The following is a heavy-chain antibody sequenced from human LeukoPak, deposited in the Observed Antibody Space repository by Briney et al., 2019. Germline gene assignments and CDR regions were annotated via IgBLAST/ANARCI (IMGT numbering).Heavy chain of an antibody. CDR3: ARGGYYDYVWGSYRYYYFDY. CDR2: IIPIFGTA. CDR1: GGTFSSYA. V-gene: IGHV1-69*06. D-gene: IGHD3-16*02. Sequence: SVKVSCKASGGTFSSYAISWVRQAPGQGLEWMGGIIPIFGTANYAQKFQGRVTITADKSTSTAYMELSSLRSEGTAVYYCARGGYYDYVWGSYRYYYFDYWGQGTLVTVSS. J-gene: IGHJ4*02.